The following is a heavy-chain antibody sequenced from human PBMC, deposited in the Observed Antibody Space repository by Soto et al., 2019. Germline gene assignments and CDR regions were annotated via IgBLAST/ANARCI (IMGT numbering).Heavy chain of an antibody. Sequence: SETLSLTCTVSGGSINSYYWSWIRQPPGKGLELIGYIYYSGTTNYTPSLKSRVTISVDTSKNQFSLKLTSVTAADTAVYYCARGSAARPEWFDPWGQGXLVTVYS. CDR3: ARGSAARPEWFDP. V-gene: IGHV4-59*01. CDR2: IYYSGTT. CDR1: GGSINSYY. D-gene: IGHD6-6*01. J-gene: IGHJ5*02.